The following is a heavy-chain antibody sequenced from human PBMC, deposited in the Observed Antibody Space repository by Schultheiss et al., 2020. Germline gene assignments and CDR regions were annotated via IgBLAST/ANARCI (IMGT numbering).Heavy chain of an antibody. CDR3: ARDRGDDYGDYVLPEFFDY. V-gene: IGHV3-21*01. J-gene: IGHJ4*02. D-gene: IGHD4-17*01. CDR1: GFTFSSYS. CDR2: ISSSSSYI. Sequence: GESLKISCAASGFTFSSYSMNWVRQAPGKGLEWVSSISSSSSYIYYADSVKGRFTISRDNAKNSLYLQMNSLRAEDTAVYYCARDRGDDYGDYVLPEFFDYWGQGTLVTVSS.